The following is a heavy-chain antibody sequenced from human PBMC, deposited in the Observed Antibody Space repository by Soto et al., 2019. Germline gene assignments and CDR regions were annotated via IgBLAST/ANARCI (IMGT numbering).Heavy chain of an antibody. D-gene: IGHD3-10*01. J-gene: IGHJ4*02. CDR3: VSGEGRNGHDTGFDY. CDR2: ISNDGNNR. CDR1: GFSFSNHG. V-gene: IGHV3-30*03. Sequence: QMQLVESGGGAVQPGRSLRLSCAASGFSFSNHGMHWVRQAPGKGLEWVADISNDGNNRWYVDSVKGRFTISRDNSKNTVYLQMNGLRTEYTAVYYCVSGEGRNGHDTGFDYWGQGTVVTVSS.